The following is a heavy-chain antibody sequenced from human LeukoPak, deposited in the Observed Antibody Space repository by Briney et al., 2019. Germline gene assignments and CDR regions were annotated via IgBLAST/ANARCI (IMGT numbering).Heavy chain of an antibody. Sequence: SQTLSLTCAISGDSVSSNSAAWNWIRQSPSRGLEWLGRTYYRSKWYNDYAVSVKSRITINPDTSKNQFSLQLNSVTPEDTAVYYCARSGLIAAVICYYYGMDVWGQGTTVTVSS. D-gene: IGHD6-13*01. J-gene: IGHJ6*02. CDR3: ARSGLIAAVICYYYGMDV. CDR2: TYYRSKWYN. V-gene: IGHV6-1*01. CDR1: GDSVSSNSAA.